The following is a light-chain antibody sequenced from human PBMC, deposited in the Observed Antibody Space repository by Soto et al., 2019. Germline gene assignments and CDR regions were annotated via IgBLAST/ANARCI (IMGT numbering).Light chain of an antibody. CDR2: AAS. J-gene: IGKJ3*01. V-gene: IGKV1-39*01. CDR1: QSITNS. CDR3: QQGHSMPFT. Sequence: DIQMTQSPSSLSASVGDRVTITCRASQSITNSLNWYQHKPGKAPTLVVYAASSLQSGVPSRFSGGGSGTDFTRNISILQPEDFATYFCQQGHSMPFTFGPGTKVHIK.